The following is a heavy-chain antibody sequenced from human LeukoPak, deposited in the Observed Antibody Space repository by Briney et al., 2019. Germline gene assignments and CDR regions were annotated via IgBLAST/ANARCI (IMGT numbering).Heavy chain of an antibody. CDR3: ARGGTFYGRTLLNYFDY. J-gene: IGHJ4*02. V-gene: IGHV1-69*05. D-gene: IGHD1-14*01. Sequence: GASVRVSCKASGGTFSSHTISWVRQAPGQGLEWMGGIIPISGTANYAQKFQGRVTFTTDESTSTAYMELTSLRSEDTAVYYCARGGTFYGRTLLNYFDYWGQGSLVTVSS. CDR2: IIPISGTA. CDR1: GGTFSSHT.